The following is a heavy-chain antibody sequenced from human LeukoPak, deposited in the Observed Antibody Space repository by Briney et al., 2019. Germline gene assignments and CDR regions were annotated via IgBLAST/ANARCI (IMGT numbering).Heavy chain of an antibody. CDR3: VRGHTAVTRHFDF. D-gene: IGHD4-17*01. J-gene: IGHJ4*02. CDR2: ISSGSSAI. CDR1: GFTFTTYS. V-gene: IGHV3-21*01. Sequence: GGSLRLSCEASGFTFTTYSMTWVRQAPGKGLEWVSIISSGSSAIFSADALKGRFTISRDDAKNLLYLDMNSLRAEDTAVYYCVRGHTAVTRHFDFWGQGTLVTVSS.